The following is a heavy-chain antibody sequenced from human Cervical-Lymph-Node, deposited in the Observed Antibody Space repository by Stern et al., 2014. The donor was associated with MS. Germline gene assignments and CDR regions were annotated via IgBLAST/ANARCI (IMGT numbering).Heavy chain of an antibody. J-gene: IGHJ3*02. Sequence: MQLVQSGAEVKKPGASVKVSCKASGYTFTSYGISWVRQAPGQGLEWMGMSSTYNGNTNYAHKLQGRVTMTTDTATITASMELRSLRSDDTAVYYCARGLLGSENAFDIWGQGTMVTVSS. CDR1: GYTFTSYG. D-gene: IGHD2-15*01. V-gene: IGHV1-18*01. CDR2: SSTYNGNT. CDR3: ARGLLGSENAFDI.